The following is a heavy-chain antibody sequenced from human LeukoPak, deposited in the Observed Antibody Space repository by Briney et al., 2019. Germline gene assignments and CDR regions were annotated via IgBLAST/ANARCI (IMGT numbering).Heavy chain of an antibody. CDR2: IYTSYTT. CDR1: GFTVSSNY. J-gene: IGHJ6*03. Sequence: GGSLRLSCAASGFTVSSNYMSWVRQAPGKGLEWVSFIYTSYTTYYADSVKGRFTISRDNAKNSLYLQMNSLRAEDMALYYCAKGGGGTNYYYMDVWGKGTTVTISS. V-gene: IGHV3-53*05. D-gene: IGHD1-1*01. CDR3: AKGGGGTNYYYMDV.